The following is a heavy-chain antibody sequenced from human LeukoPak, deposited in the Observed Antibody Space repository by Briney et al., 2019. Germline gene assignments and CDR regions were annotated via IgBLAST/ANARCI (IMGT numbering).Heavy chain of an antibody. J-gene: IGHJ4*02. Sequence: PSQTLSLTCTVSGGSISSGSYYWSWIRQPAGKGLEWIGRIYTSGSTNYNPSLKSRVTISVDTSNNQFSLKLSSVTAADTAVYCCARDGGYSYGYVDFDYWGQGTLVTVSS. V-gene: IGHV4-61*02. D-gene: IGHD5-18*01. CDR2: IYTSGST. CDR1: GGSISSGSYY. CDR3: ARDGGYSYGYVDFDY.